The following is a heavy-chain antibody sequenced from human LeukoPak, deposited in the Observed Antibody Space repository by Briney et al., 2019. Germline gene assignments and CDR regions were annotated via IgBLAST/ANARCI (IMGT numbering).Heavy chain of an antibody. J-gene: IGHJ4*02. V-gene: IGHV3-23*01. CDR1: GFTFSSYA. CDR2: ITGSGGST. D-gene: IGHD2-2*01. Sequence: GGSPRLSCAASGFTFSSYAMSWVRQAPGKGLEWVSAITGSGGSTYYADSVKGRFTISRDNSKNTLYLQMNSLRAEDTAIYFCAKDLGYCSSTSCFIGGDYWGQGTLVTVSS. CDR3: AKDLGYCSSTSCFIGGDY.